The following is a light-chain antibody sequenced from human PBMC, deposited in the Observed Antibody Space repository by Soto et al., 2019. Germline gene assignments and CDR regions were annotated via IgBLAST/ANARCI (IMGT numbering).Light chain of an antibody. CDR2: EVS. V-gene: IGLV2-18*02. J-gene: IGLJ2*01. CDR3: CSYAGSAMWV. CDR1: SSDVGSYNR. Sequence: QSALTQPRSVSGSPGQSVTISCAGTSSDVGSYNRVSWYQQPPGTAPKLMIYEVSNRPSGVPDRYSGAKSGNTAYLTISGRQSEDECDYYCCSYAGSAMWVFGGGTKLTVL.